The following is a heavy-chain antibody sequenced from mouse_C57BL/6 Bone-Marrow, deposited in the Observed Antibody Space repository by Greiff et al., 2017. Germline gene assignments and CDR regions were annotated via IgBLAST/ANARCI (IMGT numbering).Heavy chain of an antibody. CDR3: AREGYYGGVYAMDY. Sequence: QVQLQQPGAELVKPGASVKLSCKASGYTFTSYWMHWVKQRPGQGLEWIGMIHPNSGSTNYNEKFKSKATLTVDKSSSTAYMQLSSLTSEDSAVXYWAREGYYGGVYAMDYWGQGTSVTVSS. V-gene: IGHV1-64*01. D-gene: IGHD2-1*01. CDR1: GYTFTSYW. CDR2: IHPNSGST. J-gene: IGHJ4*01.